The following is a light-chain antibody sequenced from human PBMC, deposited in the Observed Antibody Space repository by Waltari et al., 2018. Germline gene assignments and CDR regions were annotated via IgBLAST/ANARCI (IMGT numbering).Light chain of an antibody. CDR3: QNYERLPAT. CDR2: EAS. Sequence: EIVLTQSQGTLSLSPGERATLSCRASQSISRYLVWYQQKPGQAPRLLIYEASRRATGIPDRFSGSGSGTDFSLTISRLEPEDFAVYYCQNYERLPATFGQGTKVEIK. J-gene: IGKJ1*01. CDR1: QSISRY. V-gene: IGKV3-20*01.